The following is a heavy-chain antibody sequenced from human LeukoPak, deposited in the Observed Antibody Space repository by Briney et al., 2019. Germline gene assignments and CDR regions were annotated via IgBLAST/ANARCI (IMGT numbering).Heavy chain of an antibody. CDR2: ISAYNGNT. CDR3: ATSIPYQLPPLENLRYYMDA. Sequence: ASVKVSCKASGYTFTSYGISWVRQAPGQGLEWMGWISAYNGNTNYAQKLQGRVTMTTDTSTSTAYMELRSLRSDDTAVYYCATSIPYQLPPLENLRYYMDAWGKGTTVTVSS. V-gene: IGHV1-18*01. D-gene: IGHD2-2*01. J-gene: IGHJ6*03. CDR1: GYTFTSYG.